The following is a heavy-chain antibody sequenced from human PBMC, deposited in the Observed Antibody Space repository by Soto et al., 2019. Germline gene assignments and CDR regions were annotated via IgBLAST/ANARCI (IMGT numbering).Heavy chain of an antibody. CDR2: INHSGST. D-gene: IGHD3-10*01. J-gene: IGHJ4*02. CDR3: ARPPYGSGSHSGDY. V-gene: IGHV4-34*01. CDR1: GGSFSGYY. Sequence: SETLSLTCAVYGGSFSGYYWSWIRQPPGKGLEWIGAINHSGSTNYNPSLKSRVTISVDTSKNQFSLMLSSVTAADTAVYYCARPPYGSGSHSGDYWGQGTLVTVSS.